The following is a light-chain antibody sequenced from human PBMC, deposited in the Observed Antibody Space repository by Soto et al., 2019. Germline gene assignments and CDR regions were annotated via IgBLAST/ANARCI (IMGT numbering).Light chain of an antibody. Sequence: QSVLTQPPSASGSPGQSVTISCTVTSTDVGGYNYVSWYQQHPGKAPKLMIYEVSKRPSGAPDRFSGSKSGNTASLTVSGLQAEDEADYYCSSHAGSINVAFGGGTKVTVL. CDR2: EVS. CDR3: SSHAGSINVA. V-gene: IGLV2-8*01. J-gene: IGLJ3*02. CDR1: STDVGGYNY.